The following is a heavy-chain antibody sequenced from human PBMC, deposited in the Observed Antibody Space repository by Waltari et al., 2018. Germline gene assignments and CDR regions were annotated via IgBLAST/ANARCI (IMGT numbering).Heavy chain of an antibody. Sequence: QVQLVQSGAEVKKPGSSVKVSCKASGGTFGRVAISWVRQAAGEGLEWMGGILPNIGASNDAQKVQGRVTITADDSTRIAYMEVSSLSFEDTAVYFCATDTSPPYWGQGTLVIVSS. V-gene: IGHV1-69*01. CDR3: ATDTSPPY. CDR2: ILPNIGAS. J-gene: IGHJ4*02. CDR1: GGTFGRVA. D-gene: IGHD2-2*01.